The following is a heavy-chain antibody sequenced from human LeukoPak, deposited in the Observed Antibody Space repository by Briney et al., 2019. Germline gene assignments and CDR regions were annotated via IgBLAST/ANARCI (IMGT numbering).Heavy chain of an antibody. V-gene: IGHV1-2*02. J-gene: IGHJ5*02. Sequence: GASVKVSCKTSEYIFTVYDMHWVRQAPGQRLEWMGWIDANSGGTNYAQKLQGRVTLTRDTSITTAYMEVSSMRSDDKAVYYGGLVTSGNWWFDPWGQGTPVTVSS. CDR3: GLVTSGNWWFDP. CDR1: EYIFTVYD. CDR2: IDANSGGT. D-gene: IGHD1-1*01.